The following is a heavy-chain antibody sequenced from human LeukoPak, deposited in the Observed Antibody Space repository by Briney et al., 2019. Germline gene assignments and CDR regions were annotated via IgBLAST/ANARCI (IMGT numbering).Heavy chain of an antibody. J-gene: IGHJ4*02. CDR2: VYHSGST. D-gene: IGHD2-21*01. CDR1: GYSISSGYY. CDR3: ARVCASSGDCLFDY. Sequence: SETLSLTCTVSGYSISSGYYWGWIRQPPGKGLEWIGSVYHSGSTYYNPSLKSRVTISVDTSKNQFSLKLSSVTAADTAVYYCARVCASSGDCLFDYWGQGTLVTVSS. V-gene: IGHV4-38-2*02.